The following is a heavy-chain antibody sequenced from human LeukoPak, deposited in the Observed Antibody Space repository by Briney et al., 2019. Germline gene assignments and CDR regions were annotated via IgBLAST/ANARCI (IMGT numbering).Heavy chain of an antibody. J-gene: IGHJ6*02. CDR1: GASVRSSYYY. CDR3: ASGSTLIGYGMDV. V-gene: IGHV4-30-4*01. CDR2: IYYSGTT. Sequence: TSETLSLTCTVSGASVRSSYYYWSWIRQPPGKGLEWIGYIYYSGTTSYNPSLKSRVTISIDTSKDQFSLKLSSVTAADTAVYFCASGSTLIGYGMDVWGQGTTVTVSS. D-gene: IGHD6-25*01.